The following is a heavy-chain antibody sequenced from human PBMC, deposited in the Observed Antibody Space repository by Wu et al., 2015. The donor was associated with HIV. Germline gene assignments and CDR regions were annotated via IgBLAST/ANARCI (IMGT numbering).Heavy chain of an antibody. CDR1: GYTFSIYD. CDR3: ARAGYYGSGSRAAFDF. V-gene: IGHV1-8*01. D-gene: IGHD3-10*01. J-gene: IGHJ4*02. Sequence: QVQLVQSGAEVKKPGASVKVSCKASGYTFSIYDINWVRQATGQGLEWMGWMNPNSGNTGYAQKFQGRVTMTRDTSTNTAYMELRSLKSDDTAVYYCARAGYYGSGSRAAFDFWGQGTVVIVSS. CDR2: MNPNSGNT.